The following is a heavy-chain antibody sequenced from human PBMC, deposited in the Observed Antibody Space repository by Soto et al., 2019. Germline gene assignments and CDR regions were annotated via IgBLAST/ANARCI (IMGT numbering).Heavy chain of an antibody. Sequence: QVQLVESGGGVVQPGRSLRLSCAASGFTFSNYAMHWVRQAPGKGLEWVAVISYDGSDKYYADSVKGRFTISRGNSKSTLNMQMNSLRDDDTAVYYCAKALGELSPESYDYWGQGTLITVSS. D-gene: IGHD3-16*02. CDR1: GFTFSNYA. V-gene: IGHV3-30*18. CDR2: ISYDGSDK. J-gene: IGHJ4*02. CDR3: AKALGELSPESYDY.